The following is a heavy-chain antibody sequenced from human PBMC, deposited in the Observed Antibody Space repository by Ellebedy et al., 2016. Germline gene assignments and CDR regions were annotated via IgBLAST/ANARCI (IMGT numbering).Heavy chain of an antibody. D-gene: IGHD3-10*01. CDR2: FVHNGNT. Sequence: SETLSLXCSVSGDYINSGGHSWTWLRQPPGKGLEWIGYFVHNGNTKYNPSLQSRVTISLDRSKSQFSLQLNSVSAADTAVYFCAREVSGSGHFDYWGQGILVTVSS. V-gene: IGHV4-30-2*01. J-gene: IGHJ4*02. CDR1: GDYINSGGHS. CDR3: AREVSGSGHFDY.